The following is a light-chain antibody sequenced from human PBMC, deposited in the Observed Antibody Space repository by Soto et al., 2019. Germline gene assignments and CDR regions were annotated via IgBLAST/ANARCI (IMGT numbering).Light chain of an antibody. CDR3: QQSNVWPPIT. CDR2: DAY. J-gene: IGKJ5*01. CDR1: QSVSSY. V-gene: IGKV3-11*01. Sequence: ELVLTQSPDTLSLSPGESATLSCRASQSVSSYLAWYQQKPGQAPRLLIYDAYKRATGIPARFSGSGSGTDFTLTISSLEPEDFAVYYCQQSNVWPPITFGQGTRLEIK.